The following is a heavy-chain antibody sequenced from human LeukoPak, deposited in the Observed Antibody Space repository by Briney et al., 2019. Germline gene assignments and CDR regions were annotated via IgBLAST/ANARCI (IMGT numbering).Heavy chain of an antibody. V-gene: IGHV3-30*18. D-gene: IGHD5-24*01. CDR3: AKDRFGMATGPFDY. CDR1: GFSFSSHG. Sequence: PGGSLRLSCAASGFSFSSHGMSWVRQAPGKGLEWVAVISYDGSNKYYADSVKGRFTISRDNSKNTLYLQMNSLRAEDTAVYYCAKDRFGMATGPFDYWGQGTLVTVSS. CDR2: ISYDGSNK. J-gene: IGHJ4*02.